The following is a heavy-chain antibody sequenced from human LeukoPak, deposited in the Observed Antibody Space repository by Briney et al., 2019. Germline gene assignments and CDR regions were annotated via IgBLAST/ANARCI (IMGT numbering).Heavy chain of an antibody. Sequence: PGGSLRLSCAASGFTFSSYWMHWVRQAPGKGLVWVSRINTDGSSTSYADSVKGRFTISRDNAKNTLYLQMNSLRAEDTAVYYCAREMALYCSSTSCYDAFDIWGQGTMVTVSS. J-gene: IGHJ3*02. V-gene: IGHV3-74*01. CDR1: GFTFSSYW. CDR3: AREMALYCSSTSCYDAFDI. D-gene: IGHD2-2*01. CDR2: INTDGSST.